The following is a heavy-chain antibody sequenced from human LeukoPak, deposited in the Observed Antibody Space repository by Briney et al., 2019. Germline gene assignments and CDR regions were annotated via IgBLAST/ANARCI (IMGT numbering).Heavy chain of an antibody. D-gene: IGHD3-3*01. J-gene: IGHJ1*01. CDR1: GGSFSGYY. V-gene: IGHV4-34*01. CDR2: INHSGST. Sequence: PSETLSLTCAVYGGSFSGYYWSWIRQPPGKGLEWIGEINHSGSTNYNPSLKSRVTISVDTSKNQFSLKLSSVTAADTAVYYCASDDFWSGYYVEHWGQGTLVTVSS. CDR3: ASDDFWSGYYVEH.